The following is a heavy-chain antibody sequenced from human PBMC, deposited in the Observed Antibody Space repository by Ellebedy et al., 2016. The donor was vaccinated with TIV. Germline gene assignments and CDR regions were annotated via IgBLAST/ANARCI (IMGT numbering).Heavy chain of an antibody. Sequence: GGSLRLSXAASGFTFSSYGMHWVRQAPGKGLEWVAVISYDGSNKYYADSVKGRFTISRDNSKNTLYLQMNSLRAEDTAVYYCATGATTGLYYFDYWGQGTLVTVSS. V-gene: IGHV3-30*03. D-gene: IGHD1-1*01. J-gene: IGHJ4*02. CDR1: GFTFSSYG. CDR3: ATGATTGLYYFDY. CDR2: ISYDGSNK.